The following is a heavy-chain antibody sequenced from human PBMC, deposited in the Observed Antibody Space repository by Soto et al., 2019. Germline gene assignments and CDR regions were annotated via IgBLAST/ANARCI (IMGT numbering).Heavy chain of an antibody. J-gene: IGHJ3*02. CDR3: ARVGDYDFWSGYHLGI. CDR2: IYHSGST. Sequence: TSETLSLTCAVSGGSISSGGYSWSWIRQPPGKGLEWIGYIYHSGSTYYNPSLKSRVTISVDRSKNQFSLKLSSVTAADTAVYYCARVGDYDFWSGYHLGIWGQGTMVTVSS. D-gene: IGHD3-3*01. V-gene: IGHV4-30-2*01. CDR1: GGSISSGGYS.